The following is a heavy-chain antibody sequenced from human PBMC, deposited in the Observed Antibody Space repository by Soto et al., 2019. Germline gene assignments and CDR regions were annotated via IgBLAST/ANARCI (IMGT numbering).Heavy chain of an antibody. D-gene: IGHD3-10*01. V-gene: IGHV1-69*01. Sequence: QVQVIQSGAEVKKPGSSVKVSCQVSGGSFSTYAISWLRQAPGQGLEWMGGIIPIFGTPNYAQNFQGRVTITADDSTSTAYMELSGLRSEDTAVYYCARDRDDYCSGNYENRIDFWGPGTLVTVSS. J-gene: IGHJ4*02. CDR3: ARDRDDYCSGNYENRIDF. CDR1: GGSFSTYA. CDR2: IIPIFGTP.